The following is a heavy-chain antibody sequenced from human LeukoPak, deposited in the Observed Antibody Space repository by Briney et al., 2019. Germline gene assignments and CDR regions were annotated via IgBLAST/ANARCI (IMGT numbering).Heavy chain of an antibody. V-gene: IGHV1-69*04. D-gene: IGHD1-26*01. CDR2: IIPILGIA. Sequence: SVKVSCKASGGTFSSYAISWVRQAPGQGLEWMGRIIPILGIANYAQKFQGRVTITADKSTSTAYMELSSLRSEDTAVYYCAIRPYSGSYSGRGDYWGQGTLVTVSS. J-gene: IGHJ4*02. CDR1: GGTFSSYA. CDR3: AIRPYSGSYSGRGDY.